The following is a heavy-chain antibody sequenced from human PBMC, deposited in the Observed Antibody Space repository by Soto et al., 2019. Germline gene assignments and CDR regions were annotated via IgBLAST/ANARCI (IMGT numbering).Heavy chain of an antibody. CDR1: GYTFFTYD. CDR2: ISTYSGDT. J-gene: IGHJ5*02. CDR3: ARHHGPTTSENWFDP. D-gene: IGHD5-12*01. Sequence: QVHLVQSGVEVKTPGASVKVSCQASGYTFFTYDISWVRQAPGQGLEWMGRISTYSGDTKYAQKFQGRVTMTTDTSTTTAYLELRSLRSDDTDVYYCARHHGPTTSENWFDPWGQGTLVTVSS. V-gene: IGHV1-18*01.